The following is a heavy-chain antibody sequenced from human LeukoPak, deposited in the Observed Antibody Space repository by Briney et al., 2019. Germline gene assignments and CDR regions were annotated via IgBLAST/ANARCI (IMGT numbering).Heavy chain of an antibody. V-gene: IGHV1-69*05. CDR2: IIPIFGTA. J-gene: IGHJ4*02. CDR3: ARIESPYHGGNSYGFDY. Sequence: GASVKVSCKASGGTFSSYAISWVRQAPGQGLEWMGGIIPIFGTANYAQKFQGRVTITTDESTGTAYMELSSLRSEDTAVYYCARIESPYHGGNSYGFDYWGQGTLVTVSS. D-gene: IGHD4-23*01. CDR1: GGTFSSYA.